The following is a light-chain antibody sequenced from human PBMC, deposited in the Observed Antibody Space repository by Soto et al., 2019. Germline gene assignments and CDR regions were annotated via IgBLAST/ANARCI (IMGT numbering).Light chain of an antibody. CDR3: SSYTGSDSWV. J-gene: IGLJ3*02. CDR1: RSDIGDSNF. V-gene: IGLV2-14*01. Sequence: QSALTQPASVSGSPGQSVTISCTGPRSDIGDSNFISWYQHSPGKAPRLLIYEVTNRPSGVSKRFSGSKAGNTASLTISGLQAEDEADYYCSSYTGSDSWVFGGGTKLTVL. CDR2: EVT.